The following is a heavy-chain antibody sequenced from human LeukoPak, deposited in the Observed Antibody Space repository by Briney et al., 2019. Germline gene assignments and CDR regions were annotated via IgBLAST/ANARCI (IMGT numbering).Heavy chain of an antibody. V-gene: IGHV3-53*01. CDR3: AKPAGYCSSTSCYVAAYYYYYGMDV. J-gene: IGHJ6*02. CDR2: IYSGGST. CDR1: GFTVSSNY. Sequence: GGSLRLSCAASGFTVSSNYMSWVRQAPGKGLEWVSVIYSGGSTYYADSVKGRFTISRDNSKNTLYLQMNSLRAEDTAVYYCAKPAGYCSSTSCYVAAYYYYYGMDVWGQGTTVTVSS. D-gene: IGHD2-2*01.